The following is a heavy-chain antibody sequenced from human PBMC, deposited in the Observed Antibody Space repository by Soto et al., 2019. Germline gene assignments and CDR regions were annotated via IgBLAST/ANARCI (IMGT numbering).Heavy chain of an antibody. Sequence: GGSLRLSCAASGFTFSSYWMHWVRQAPGKGLVWVSRINSDGSSTSYADSVKGRFTISRDNAKNTLYLQMNSLRAEDTAVYYCAREAKRGSEENNWFDPWGQGTLVTVSS. V-gene: IGHV3-74*01. CDR2: INSDGSST. D-gene: IGHD2-15*01. CDR3: AREAKRGSEENNWFDP. J-gene: IGHJ5*02. CDR1: GFTFSSYW.